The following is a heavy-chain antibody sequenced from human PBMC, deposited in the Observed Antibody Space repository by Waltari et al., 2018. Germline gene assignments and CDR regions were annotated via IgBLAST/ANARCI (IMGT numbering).Heavy chain of an antibody. CDR3: ARDRGRGIYLDS. CDR2: VQRSGRT. J-gene: IGHJ4*02. CDR1: GDSMSSTDW. D-gene: IGHD2-15*01. Sequence: QLQLQESGPGLVKPSGTLSLTCAVSGDSMSSTDWWSWVRQSPGNGLEWIGQVQRSGRTNYTPSFASRVTISIDTSTNQFSLKVPSATAADTAVYFCARDRGRGIYLDSWGQGTLVTVSP. V-gene: IGHV4-4*02.